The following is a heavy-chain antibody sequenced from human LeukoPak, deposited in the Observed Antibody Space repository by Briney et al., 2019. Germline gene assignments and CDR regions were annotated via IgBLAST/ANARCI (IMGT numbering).Heavy chain of an antibody. D-gene: IGHD4-17*01. Sequence: ASVKVSCKASGGTFSNYAISWVRQAPGQGLEWMGGTIPIFGTVNYGQNFQGRVTITADESTSTAYMELSNLKSEDTAVYYCARAPYGDYGGDYYYYYMDVWGKGTTVTISS. CDR2: TIPIFGTV. CDR3: ARAPYGDYGGDYYYYYMDV. CDR1: GGTFSNYA. V-gene: IGHV1-69*13. J-gene: IGHJ6*03.